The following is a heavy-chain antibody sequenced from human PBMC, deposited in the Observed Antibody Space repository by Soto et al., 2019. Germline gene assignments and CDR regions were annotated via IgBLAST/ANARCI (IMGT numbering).Heavy chain of an antibody. V-gene: IGHV1-18*01. J-gene: IGHJ4*02. CDR2: ISAYNGNT. Sequence: ASVKVSCKASGYTFTSYGIIWVRQAPGQGLEWMGWISAYNGNTNYAQKLQGRVTMTTDTSTSTAYMELRSLRSDDTAVYYCARLPHYYDSRSLDYWGQGTLVTVSS. CDR3: ARLPHYYDSRSLDY. D-gene: IGHD3-22*01. CDR1: GYTFTSYG.